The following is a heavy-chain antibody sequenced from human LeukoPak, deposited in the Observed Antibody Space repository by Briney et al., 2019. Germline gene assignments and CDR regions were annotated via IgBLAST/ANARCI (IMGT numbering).Heavy chain of an antibody. Sequence: ASVKVSCTASGYTFTSYAMNWVRQAPGQGLEWMGWINTNAGNPTYAQGFTGRFVFSLDTSVSTAYLQISSLKAEDTAVYYCARDRWVIVPAPRGRGWFDPWGQGTLVTVSS. V-gene: IGHV7-4-1*02. CDR1: GYTFTSYA. D-gene: IGHD2-2*01. J-gene: IGHJ5*02. CDR3: ARDRWVIVPAPRGRGWFDP. CDR2: INTNAGNP.